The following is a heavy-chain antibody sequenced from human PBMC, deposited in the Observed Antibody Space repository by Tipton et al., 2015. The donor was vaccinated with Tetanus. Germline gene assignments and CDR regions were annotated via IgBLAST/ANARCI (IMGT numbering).Heavy chain of an antibody. D-gene: IGHD2-21*02. CDR2: IYPGDSDT. CDR3: ATPVQVTVDALDI. V-gene: IGHV5-51*01. J-gene: IGHJ3*02. Sequence: QLVQSGAEVKKPGESLKISCKGSGYSFTSYWIGWVRQMPGKGLEWMGIIYPGDSDTRYSPSFQGQVTISADKSISTAYLQWSSLKASDTAMYDWATPVQVTVDALDIWGQGTMVTVSS. CDR1: GYSFTSYW.